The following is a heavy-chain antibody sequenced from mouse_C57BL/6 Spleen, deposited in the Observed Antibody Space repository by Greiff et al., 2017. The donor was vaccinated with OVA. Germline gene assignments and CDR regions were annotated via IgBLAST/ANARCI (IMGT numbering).Heavy chain of an antibody. CDR3: ASRRDSAWFAY. J-gene: IGHJ3*01. V-gene: IGHV1-59*01. CDR1: GYTFTSYW. Sequence: VQLQQPGAELVRPGTSVKLSCKASGYTFTSYWMHWVKQRPGQGLEWIGVIDPSDSYTNYNQKFKGKATLTVDTSYSTAYMQLSSLTSEDSAVYYCASRRDSAWFAYWGQGTLVTVSA. CDR2: IDPSDSYT.